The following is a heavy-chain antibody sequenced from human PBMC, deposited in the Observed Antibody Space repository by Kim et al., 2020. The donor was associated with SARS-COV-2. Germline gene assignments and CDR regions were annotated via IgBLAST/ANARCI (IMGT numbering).Heavy chain of an antibody. D-gene: IGHD2-8*02. CDR2: IYSGGST. Sequence: GGSLRLSCAASGFTVSSNYMSWVRQAPGKGLEWVSVIYSGGSTYYADSVKGRFTISRDNSKNTLYLQMNSLRAEDTAVYYCAREGPHCTGGVCYSSASNGWFDPWGQGTLVTVSS. CDR3: AREGPHCTGGVCYSSASNGWFDP. J-gene: IGHJ5*02. V-gene: IGHV3-53*01. CDR1: GFTVSSNY.